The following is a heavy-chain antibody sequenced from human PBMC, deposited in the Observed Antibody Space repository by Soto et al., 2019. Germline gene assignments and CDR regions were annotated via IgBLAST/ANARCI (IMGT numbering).Heavy chain of an antibody. CDR2: TYFRSKWYN. CDR3: AKGDNLGPKTGYAFDP. V-gene: IGHV6-1*01. J-gene: IGHJ5*02. Sequence: SQTLSLTRAISGDSVSSNTASWNWIRQSPSRGLEWLGRTYFRSKWYNDYAVSVKSRIIINPDTSNNQFSLQLNSVTPEDTAVYFCAKGDNLGPKTGYAFDPWGQGIMVTVPS. D-gene: IGHD5-12*01. CDR1: GDSVSSNTAS.